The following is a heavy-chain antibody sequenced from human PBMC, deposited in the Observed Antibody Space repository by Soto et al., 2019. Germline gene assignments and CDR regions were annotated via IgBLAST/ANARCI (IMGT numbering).Heavy chain of an antibody. J-gene: IGHJ4*02. V-gene: IGHV3-23*01. D-gene: IGHD3-3*01. CDR2: SNGGGGST. Sequence: GGSLRRSCAASGFTFSNQVMNWVRQAPGKGLEWVSASNGGGGSTFYADSVKGRSTISRDNSKNTLYLKMHSLRADDTAVYYCANVPEYNFWSGYRYYFDYWGQGTMVTVSS. CDR1: GFTFSNQV. CDR3: ANVPEYNFWSGYRYYFDY.